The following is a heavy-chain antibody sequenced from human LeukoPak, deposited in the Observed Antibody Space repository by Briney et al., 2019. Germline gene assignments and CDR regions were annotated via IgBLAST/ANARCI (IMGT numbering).Heavy chain of an antibody. Sequence: GGSLRLSCAASGFSVSNYALSWVRQAPGKGLEWVSVLTGDGGTYYADSVKGRFTNSRDGSKNTLFLQMNSLRAEDTAVYFCAKVKWKLIGYFDYWGQGALVTVSS. D-gene: IGHD1-20*01. CDR3: AKVKWKLIGYFDY. CDR2: LTGDGGT. J-gene: IGHJ4*02. V-gene: IGHV3-23*01. CDR1: GFSVSNYA.